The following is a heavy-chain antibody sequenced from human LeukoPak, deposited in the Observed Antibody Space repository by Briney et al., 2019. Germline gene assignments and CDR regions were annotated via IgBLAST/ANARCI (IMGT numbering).Heavy chain of an antibody. Sequence: SETLSLTCTVSGGSISSYFWSWIRQPPGKGLEWIGYIYYSGSTNYNPSLKSRVTISVDTSKNQFSLKLSSVTAADTAVYYCARESRATVLNSEHAFDYWGQGTLVTVSS. CDR2: IYYSGST. J-gene: IGHJ4*02. CDR3: ARESRATVLNSEHAFDY. D-gene: IGHD4-17*01. CDR1: GGSISSYF. V-gene: IGHV4-59*01.